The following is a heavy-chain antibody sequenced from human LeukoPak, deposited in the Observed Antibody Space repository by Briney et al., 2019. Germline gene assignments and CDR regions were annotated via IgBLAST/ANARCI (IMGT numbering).Heavy chain of an antibody. CDR2: IYYSGST. Sequence: SETLSLTCTVSGGSISSYYWSWIRQPPGKGLEWIGYIYYSGSTNYNPSLKSRVTISADTSKNQFSLKLSSVTAADTAVYYCARGTLLDDFWSGYYLRSPPLFDYWGQGTLVTVSS. CDR1: GGSISSYY. CDR3: ARGTLLDDFWSGYYLRSPPLFDY. V-gene: IGHV4-59*01. J-gene: IGHJ4*02. D-gene: IGHD3-3*01.